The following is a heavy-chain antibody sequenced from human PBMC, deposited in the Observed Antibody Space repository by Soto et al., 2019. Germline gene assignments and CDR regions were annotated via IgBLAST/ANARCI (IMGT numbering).Heavy chain of an antibody. CDR1: GFTFSSYG. Sequence: GGSLRLSCAASGFTFSSYGMHWVRQAPGKGLEWVAVIWYDGSNKYYADSVKGRFTISRDNSRNTLYLQMNSLRAEDTAVYYCARVLRNSSGWYYYYYGMDVWGQGTTVTVSS. J-gene: IGHJ6*02. V-gene: IGHV3-33*01. CDR3: ARVLRNSSGWYYYYYGMDV. D-gene: IGHD6-19*01. CDR2: IWYDGSNK.